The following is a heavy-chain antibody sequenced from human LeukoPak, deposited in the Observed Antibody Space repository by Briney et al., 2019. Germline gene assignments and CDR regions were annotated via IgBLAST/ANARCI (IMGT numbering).Heavy chain of an antibody. V-gene: IGHV4-59*10. CDR1: GESFSGYY. J-gene: IGHJ4*02. D-gene: IGHD6-19*01. CDR2: IYTSGST. CDR3: ARDHSSGWYGGTFDY. Sequence: SETLSLTCAVYGESFSGYYWSWIRQPPGKGLEWIGRIYTSGSTNYNPSLKGRVTMSVDTSKNQFSLKLSSVTAADTAVYYCARDHSSGWYGGTFDYWGQGTLVTVSS.